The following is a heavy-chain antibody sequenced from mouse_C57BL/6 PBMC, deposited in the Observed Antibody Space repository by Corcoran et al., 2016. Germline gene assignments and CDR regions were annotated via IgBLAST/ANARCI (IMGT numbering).Heavy chain of an antibody. J-gene: IGHJ3*01. CDR2: INTYSGVP. CDR3: ARDYGAY. Sequence: QIQLVQSGPELKKPGETVKISCKASGYTFTTYGMSWVKQAPGKGLKWMGWINTYSGVPTYADYFKGRFAFSLETSASTAYLQINNLKNEDTATYFCARDYGAYLGQGTLVTVSA. V-gene: IGHV9-3*01. CDR1: GYTFTTYG. D-gene: IGHD1-1*01.